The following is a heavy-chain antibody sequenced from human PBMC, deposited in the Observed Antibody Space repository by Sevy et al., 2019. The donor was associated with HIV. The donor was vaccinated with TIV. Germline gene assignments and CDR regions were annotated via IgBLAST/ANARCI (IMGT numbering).Heavy chain of an antibody. J-gene: IGHJ6*03. CDR2: ISGSGGST. V-gene: IGHV3-23*01. D-gene: IGHD1-20*01. CDR3: AKDGYKPSVGDENYYYYYMDV. Sequence: GGSLRLSCAASGFTFSSYAMSWVRQAPGKGLEWVSAISGSGGSTYYADSVKGRFTFSRDNSKNTLYLQMNSLRAEYTAVYYCAKDGYKPSVGDENYYYYYMDVWGKGTTVTVSS. CDR1: GFTFSSYA.